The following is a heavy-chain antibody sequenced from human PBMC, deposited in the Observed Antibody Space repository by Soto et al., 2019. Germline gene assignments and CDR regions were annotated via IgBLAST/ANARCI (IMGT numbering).Heavy chain of an antibody. J-gene: IGHJ5*02. CDR2: ISGSGGST. V-gene: IGHV3-23*01. CDR1: GFTFSSYA. D-gene: IGHD2-2*01. CDR3: AKGYCSSTSCYWVAWFDP. Sequence: EVQLLESGGGLVQPGGSLRLSCAASGFTFSSYAMSWVRQAPGKGLEWVSAISGSGGSTYYADSVKGRFTISRDKSKNTLYLQMNSLRAEDTAVYYCAKGYCSSTSCYWVAWFDPWGQGTLVTVYS.